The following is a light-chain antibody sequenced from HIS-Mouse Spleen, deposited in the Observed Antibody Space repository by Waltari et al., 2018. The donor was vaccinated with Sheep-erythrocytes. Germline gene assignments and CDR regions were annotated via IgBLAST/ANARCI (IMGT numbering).Light chain of an antibody. CDR1: SSDVGVSNY. V-gene: IGLV2-14*03. J-gene: IGLJ3*02. CDR3: SSYTSSSTSWV. Sequence: QSALTQPASVSGSPGQSITISCTGTSSDVGVSNYVSWYQQHPGKAPKLMIYDVSNRPSGVSNRFSGSKSGNTASLTISGLQAEDEADYYCSSYTSSSTSWVFGGGTKLTVL. CDR2: DVS.